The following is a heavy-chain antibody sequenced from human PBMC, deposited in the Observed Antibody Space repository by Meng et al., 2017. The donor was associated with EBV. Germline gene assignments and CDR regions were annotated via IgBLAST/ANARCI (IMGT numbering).Heavy chain of an antibody. V-gene: IGHV3-30-3*01. D-gene: IGHD1-20*01. J-gene: IGHJ4*02. CDR2: ISYDGSKK. Sequence: QVQLVEAGGGVVQPGRSLRLSCAASEFSLSNYVMHWVRQAPGKGLEWVAVISYDGSKKYYADSVKGRFTISRDNSKNTLYLQMSSLRPEDTAVYYCARDLGITGTVLGYWGQGTLVTVSS. CDR3: ARDLGITGTVLGY. CDR1: EFSLSNYV.